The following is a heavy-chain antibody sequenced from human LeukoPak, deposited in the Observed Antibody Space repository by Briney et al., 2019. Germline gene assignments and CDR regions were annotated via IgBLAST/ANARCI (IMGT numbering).Heavy chain of an antibody. D-gene: IGHD5-12*01. CDR2: MNPNSGNT. J-gene: IGHJ6*03. CDR3: SRGVKWIYYYYYMHV. V-gene: IGHV1-8*03. CDR1: GYTFTSYG. Sequence: GASVKVSCKASGYTFTSYGINWVRQATGQGLEWMGWMNPNSGNTGYAQKFQGRVTIARNTSISTDYMELSSLRSEDTAVYYCSRGVKWIYYYYYMHVRGKGTTATVSS.